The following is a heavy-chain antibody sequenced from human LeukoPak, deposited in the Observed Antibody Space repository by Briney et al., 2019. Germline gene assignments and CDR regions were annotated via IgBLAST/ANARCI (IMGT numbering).Heavy chain of an antibody. J-gene: IGHJ3*02. D-gene: IGHD5-18*01. V-gene: IGHV3-53*01. CDR2: IYSGGST. CDR1: GFTVNSNY. Sequence: PGGSLRLSCAASGFTVNSNYMCWVRQAQGKGLKWVSVIYSGGSTYYADSVKGRSTISRDNSKNTLYLHMNSLRAEDTAVYYCARGGAYTYGYLRGDAFDIWGQGTMVTVSS. CDR3: ARGGAYTYGYLRGDAFDI.